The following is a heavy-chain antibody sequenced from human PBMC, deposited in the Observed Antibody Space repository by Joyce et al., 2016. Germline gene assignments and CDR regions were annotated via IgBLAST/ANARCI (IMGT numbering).Heavy chain of an antibody. Sequence: QVQLQQWGAGLLKPSETLSLTCGGSGASFTLYPYWFSWIRQSPEKGLEWIGEIHYTGATNYNPSFKSRVTMSVDTSKSQFFLKLTSMTAADTAVYYCARGTDYVWVSPWGQGTLVTVSS. CDR1: GASFTLYPYW. J-gene: IGHJ4*02. CDR2: IHYTGAT. D-gene: IGHD3-16*01. V-gene: IGHV4-34*02. CDR3: ARGTDYVWVSP.